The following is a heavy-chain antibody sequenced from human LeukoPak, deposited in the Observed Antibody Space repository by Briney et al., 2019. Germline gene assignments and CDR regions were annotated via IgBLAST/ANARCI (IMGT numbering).Heavy chain of an antibody. CDR1: GFTFSNAW. D-gene: IGHD2-15*01. V-gene: IGHV3-15*01. Sequence: PGGSLRLPCVASGFTFSNAWMSWVRQAPGKGLEWVGRIKSKTDGGTTDYAAPVKGRFTISRDDSKNTLYLQMNSLKTEDTAVYYCTTLKDIVVVVAATPDYYYYMDVWGKGTTVTVSS. J-gene: IGHJ6*03. CDR3: TTLKDIVVVVAATPDYYYYMDV. CDR2: IKSKTDGGTT.